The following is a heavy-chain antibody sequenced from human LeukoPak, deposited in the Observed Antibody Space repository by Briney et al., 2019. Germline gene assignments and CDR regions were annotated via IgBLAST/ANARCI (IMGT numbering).Heavy chain of an antibody. CDR3: AELGITMIGGV. CDR1: GLTFSSYE. J-gene: IGHJ6*04. V-gene: IGHV3-48*03. CDR2: ISSSGSAI. D-gene: IGHD3-10*02. Sequence: GGSLRLSCAASGLTFSSYEMNWVRQAPGKGLEWVSYISSSGSAIYYADSVKGRFTISRDYAKNSLYLQMNSLRAEDTAVYYCAELGITMIGGVWGKGTTVTISS.